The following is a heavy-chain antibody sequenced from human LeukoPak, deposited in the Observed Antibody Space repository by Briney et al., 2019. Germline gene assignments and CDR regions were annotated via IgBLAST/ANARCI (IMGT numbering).Heavy chain of an antibody. V-gene: IGHV4-61*02. CDR2: IYTSGST. D-gene: IGHD3-22*01. CDR3: ASASAYYYDSSGYYYHFDY. CDR1: GGSISSGSYY. J-gene: IGHJ4*02. Sequence: PSETLSLTCTVSGGSISSGSYYWSWIRQPAGKGLDWIGRIYTSGSTNYNPSLKSRVTISVDTSKNQFSLKLSSVTAADTAVYYCASASAYYYDSSGYYYHFDYWGQGTLVTVSS.